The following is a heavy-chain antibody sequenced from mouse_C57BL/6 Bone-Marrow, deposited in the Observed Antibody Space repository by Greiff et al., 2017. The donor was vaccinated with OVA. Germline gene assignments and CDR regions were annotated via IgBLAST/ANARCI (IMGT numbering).Heavy chain of an antibody. J-gene: IGHJ3*01. D-gene: IGHD1-1*01. CDR2: IRSKSSNYAT. CDR1: GFTFNTYA. Sequence: EVQGVESGGGLVQPKGSLKLSCAASGFTFNTYAMHWVRQAPGKGLEWVARIRSKSSNYATYYADSVKDRFTISRDDSQSMLYLQMNNLKTEDTAMYYCVRVGDYGSWFAYWGQGTLVTVSA. CDR3: VRVGDYGSWFAY. V-gene: IGHV10-3*01.